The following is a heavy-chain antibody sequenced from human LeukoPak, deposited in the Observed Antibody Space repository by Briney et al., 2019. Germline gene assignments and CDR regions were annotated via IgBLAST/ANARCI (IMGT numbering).Heavy chain of an antibody. V-gene: IGHV4-39*01. CDR3: AGYSSGWSSGSGY. CDR2: IYYSGTT. J-gene: IGHJ4*02. D-gene: IGHD6-19*01. Sequence: PSETLSLTCTVSGGSISSLTYYWGWIRQPPGRGLEWIASIYYSGTTYYSPSLKSRVTISVNRSNNQFSLRLTSVTAADTAVYFCAGYSSGWSSGSGYWGQGTLVTVSS. CDR1: GGSISSLTYY.